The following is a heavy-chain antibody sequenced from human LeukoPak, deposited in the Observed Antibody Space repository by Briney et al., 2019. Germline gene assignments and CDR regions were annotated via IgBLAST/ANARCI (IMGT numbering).Heavy chain of an antibody. CDR1: GGSFSGYY. J-gene: IGHJ4*02. CDR3: ARGVGSGWVPKYYFDY. V-gene: IGHV4-34*01. Sequence: RASETLSLTCAVYGGSFSGYYWSWIRQPPGKGLEWIGEINHSGSTNYNPSLKSRVTISVDTSKNQFSLKLSSVTAADTAVHYCARGVGSGWVPKYYFDYWGQGTLVTVSS. CDR2: INHSGST. D-gene: IGHD6-19*01.